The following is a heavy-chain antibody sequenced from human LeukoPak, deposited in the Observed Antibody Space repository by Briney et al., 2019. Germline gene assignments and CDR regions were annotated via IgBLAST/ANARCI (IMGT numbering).Heavy chain of an antibody. CDR1: GFTFSSYA. V-gene: IGHV3-30*04. Sequence: GRSLRLSCAASGFTFSSYAMHWVRQAPGKGLEWVAVISYDGSNKYYADSVKGRFTISRDNSKNTLYLQMNSLRAEDTAVYYCARDRGQWLVQGIDYWGQGTLVTVS. CDR3: ARDRGQWLVQGIDY. CDR2: ISYDGSNK. J-gene: IGHJ4*02. D-gene: IGHD6-19*01.